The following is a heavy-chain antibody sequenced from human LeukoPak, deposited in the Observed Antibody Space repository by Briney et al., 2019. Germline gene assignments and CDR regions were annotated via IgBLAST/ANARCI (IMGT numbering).Heavy chain of an antibody. CDR2: IRDKANSYTT. J-gene: IGHJ3*01. V-gene: IGHV3-72*01. Sequence: GGSLRLSCAASGFTFSDHYMQWVRRAPGKGLEWVGRIRDKANSYTTEYAASVKGRFTISGDDSKNSMYLQMNSLKTDDTAVYYCARERWRSGSYHDAFDVWGQGTMVTVSS. CDR3: ARERWRSGSYHDAFDV. CDR1: GFTFSDHY. D-gene: IGHD1-26*01.